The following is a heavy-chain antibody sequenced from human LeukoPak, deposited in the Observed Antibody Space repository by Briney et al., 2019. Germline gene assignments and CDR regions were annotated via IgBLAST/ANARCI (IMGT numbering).Heavy chain of an antibody. CDR2: ISGSGGSK. CDR3: AKPSYYDSSGYDY. D-gene: IGHD3-22*01. J-gene: IGHJ4*02. Sequence: GGSLRLSCAASGFTFSSYAMSWVRQAPGKGPEWVSAISGSGGSKYYADSVKGRFTISRDNSKNTLYLQMNSLRAEDTAVYYCAKPSYYDSSGYDYWGQGTLVTVSS. CDR1: GFTFSSYA. V-gene: IGHV3-23*01.